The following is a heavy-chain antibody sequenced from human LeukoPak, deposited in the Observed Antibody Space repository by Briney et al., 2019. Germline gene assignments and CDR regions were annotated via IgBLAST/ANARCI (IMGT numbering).Heavy chain of an antibody. J-gene: IGHJ3*02. CDR1: GYTFTGYY. D-gene: IGHD1-26*01. Sequence: ASVKVSCKASGYTFTGYYMHWVRQAPGQGLEWMGWINPNSGGTNYAQKFQGRVTMTRDTSISTAYMELSRLRSDDTAVYYCARVRGGYPIDAFDIWGQGTMVTVSS. V-gene: IGHV1-2*02. CDR2: INPNSGGT. CDR3: ARVRGGYPIDAFDI.